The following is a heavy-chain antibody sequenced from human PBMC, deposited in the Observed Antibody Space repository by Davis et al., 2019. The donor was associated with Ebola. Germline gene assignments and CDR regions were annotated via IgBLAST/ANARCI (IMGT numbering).Heavy chain of an antibody. CDR1: GFTFSSYA. CDR2: ISGSGGSI. CDR3: ARRSGYIYVYEGMDV. Sequence: GESLKISCAASGFTFSSYAMSWVRQAPGKGLEWVSGISGSGGSIDHADSVKGRFTISRDQSKNTLYLQMNSLRAEDTAVYYCARRSGYIYVYEGMDVWGKGTTVTVSS. V-gene: IGHV3-23*01. J-gene: IGHJ6*04. D-gene: IGHD5-18*01.